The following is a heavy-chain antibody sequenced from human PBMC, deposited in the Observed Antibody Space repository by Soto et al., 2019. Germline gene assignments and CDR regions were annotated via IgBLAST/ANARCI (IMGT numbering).Heavy chain of an antibody. Sequence: EVQLVESGGVVVQPGGSLRLSCAASGFTFDDYTMHWVRQAPGKGLEWVSLISWDGGSTYYADSVKGRFTISRDNSKNSLYLQINSLRTEDTALYYCAKGRGSSSRYYYYGMDVWGQGTTVTVSS. CDR3: AKGRGSSSRYYYYGMDV. CDR1: GFTFDDYT. CDR2: ISWDGGST. J-gene: IGHJ6*02. D-gene: IGHD6-6*01. V-gene: IGHV3-43*01.